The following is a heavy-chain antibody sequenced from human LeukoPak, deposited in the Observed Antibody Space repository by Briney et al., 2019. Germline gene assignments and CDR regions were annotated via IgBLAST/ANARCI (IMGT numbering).Heavy chain of an antibody. CDR1: GGSISSGGYY. CDR3: ARRYDFWSGFPNYYFDS. CDR2: MSQSGSA. Sequence: PSQTLSLTCTVSGGSISSGGYYWTWIRQPLGKGLEWIGYMSQSGSAYYNPSLKSRVTISIDTSKNHFSLKLTSVTAADAAVYYCARRYDFWSGFPNYYFDSWGQGTLVTVSS. J-gene: IGHJ4*02. D-gene: IGHD3-3*01. V-gene: IGHV4-30-2*01.